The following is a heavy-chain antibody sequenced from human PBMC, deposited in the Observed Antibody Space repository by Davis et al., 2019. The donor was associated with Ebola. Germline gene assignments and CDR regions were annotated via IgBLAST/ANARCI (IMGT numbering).Heavy chain of an antibody. J-gene: IGHJ4*02. Sequence: SVKVSCKTSGDTFGDYGYNWVRQAPGQRLEWMGRVLPILGATNYAQNFQGRVTITADKSTYTVYMELSSLRAEDTAVYYCARLGGFGGTYTDWGQGTLVTVSS. CDR2: VLPILGAT. D-gene: IGHD1-26*01. CDR1: GDTFGDYG. CDR3: ARLGGFGGTYTD. V-gene: IGHV1-69*04.